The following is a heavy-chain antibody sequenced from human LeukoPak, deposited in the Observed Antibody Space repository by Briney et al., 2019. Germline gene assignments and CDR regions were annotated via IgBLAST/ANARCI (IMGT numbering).Heavy chain of an antibody. Sequence: PGGSLRLSCAGSGFTFDSYSMNWVRQAPGKGLEWVSSISGGSGYIYYADSVKGRFTISRDNAKNSLYLQMDSLRAEDTAVYYCARGVDAAMVVDYWGRGTLVTVSS. CDR2: ISGGSGYI. V-gene: IGHV3-21*01. D-gene: IGHD5-18*01. CDR1: GFTFDSYS. J-gene: IGHJ4*02. CDR3: ARGVDAAMVVDY.